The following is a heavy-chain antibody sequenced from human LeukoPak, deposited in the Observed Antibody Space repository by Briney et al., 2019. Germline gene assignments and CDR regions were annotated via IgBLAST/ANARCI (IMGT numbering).Heavy chain of an antibody. Sequence: GASVKVSCKASGYTFTSYGISWVRPAPGQGLEWMGWISAYNGNTNYAQKLQGRVTMTTDTSTSTAYMELRSLRSDDTAVYYCARDFRLGYYYGMDVWGQGTTVTVSS. CDR1: GYTFTSYG. CDR3: ARDFRLGYYYGMDV. D-gene: IGHD3/OR15-3a*01. CDR2: ISAYNGNT. J-gene: IGHJ6*02. V-gene: IGHV1-18*01.